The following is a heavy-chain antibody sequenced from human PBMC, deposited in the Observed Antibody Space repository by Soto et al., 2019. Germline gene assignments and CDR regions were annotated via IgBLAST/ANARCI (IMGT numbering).Heavy chain of an antibody. Sequence: TLSLTCTVFGGSISGGGYYWSWIRQHPGKGLEWIGHIDYNERSYYNPSLKSRVTISIDTSKNQFSLKLDSVTAADTAVYYCARDPLFGWFDPWGQGTLVTVSP. CDR1: GGSISGGGYY. CDR2: IDYNERS. V-gene: IGHV4-31*03. CDR3: ARDPLFGWFDP. J-gene: IGHJ5*02. D-gene: IGHD3-16*01.